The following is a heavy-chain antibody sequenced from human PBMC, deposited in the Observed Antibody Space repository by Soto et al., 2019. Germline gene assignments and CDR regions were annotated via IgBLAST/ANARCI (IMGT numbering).Heavy chain of an antibody. D-gene: IGHD5-12*01. CDR3: ARDRGARIFDF. Sequence: SETLSLTCTVSGHSISSYYWSWLRQPPRKGLEWIGYIYYIGGTNYNPSLKSRVTISVDTSKNQFSLKLTSVTAADTAVYFCARDRGARIFDFWGRGTLVTVSS. J-gene: IGHJ4*02. CDR2: IYYIGGT. CDR1: GHSISSYY. V-gene: IGHV4-59*12.